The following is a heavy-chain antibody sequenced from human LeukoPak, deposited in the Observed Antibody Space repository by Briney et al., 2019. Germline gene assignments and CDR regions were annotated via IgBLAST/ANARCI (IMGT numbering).Heavy chain of an antibody. Sequence: GGSLRLSCAASGFTFSSYGMHWVRQAPGKGLEWVAVIWYDGSHQYYVDSVKGRFTISRDNSKNILYLQMNSLRAEDTAVYYCARERFKEQKVRQFDGWGQGALVTV. CDR1: GFTFSSYG. J-gene: IGHJ4*02. D-gene: IGHD6-13*01. V-gene: IGHV3-33*01. CDR3: ARERFKEQKVRQFDG. CDR2: IWYDGSHQ.